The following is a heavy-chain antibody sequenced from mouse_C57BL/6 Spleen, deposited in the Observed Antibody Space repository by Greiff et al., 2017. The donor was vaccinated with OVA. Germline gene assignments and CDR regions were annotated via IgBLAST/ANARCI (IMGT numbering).Heavy chain of an antibody. CDR3: ARRRGERTFDY. V-gene: IGHV5-6*02. J-gene: IGHJ2*01. CDR2: ISSGGSYT. CDR1: GFTFSSYG. Sequence: DVMLVESGGDLVKPGGSLKLSCAASGFTFSSYGMSWVRQTPDKRLEWVATISSGGSYTYYPDSVKGRFTISRDNAKNTLYLQMSSLKSEDTAMYYCARRRGERTFDYWGQGTTLTVSS.